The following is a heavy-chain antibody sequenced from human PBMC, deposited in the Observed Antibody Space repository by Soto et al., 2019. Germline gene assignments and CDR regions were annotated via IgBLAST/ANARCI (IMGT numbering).Heavy chain of an antibody. Sequence: PSATLSITGAVSGGSISSGGYYWTWIRQPPGKGLEWIGEISHSGSTHYIPALKSRLTISVDTSKNQLSLNLTSVTAADTAVYCCARGRITPMVRGINRLPLFDYWGEGTLVTVSS. CDR3: ARGRITPMVRGINRLPLFDY. CDR2: ISHSGST. V-gene: IGHV4-34*01. J-gene: IGHJ4*02. CDR1: GGSISSGGYY. D-gene: IGHD3-10*01.